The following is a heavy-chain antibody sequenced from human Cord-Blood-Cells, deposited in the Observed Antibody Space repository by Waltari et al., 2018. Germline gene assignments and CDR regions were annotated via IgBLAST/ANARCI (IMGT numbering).Heavy chain of an antibody. CDR1: VFTLSSLA. Sequence: DVQLLESGGGLVHPGGSLTISRTASVFTLSSLAMSWVRQAPGKGLEWVAAISGSGGSTYYADSVKGRFTISRDNSKNTLYLQMNSLRAEDTAVYYCAKGYSSGWPDYWGQGTLVTVSS. CDR2: ISGSGGST. J-gene: IGHJ4*02. D-gene: IGHD6-19*01. CDR3: AKGYSSGWPDY. V-gene: IGHV3-23*01.